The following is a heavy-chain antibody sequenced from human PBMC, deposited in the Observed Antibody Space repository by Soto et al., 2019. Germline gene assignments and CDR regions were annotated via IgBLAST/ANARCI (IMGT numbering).Heavy chain of an antibody. V-gene: IGHV3-23*01. J-gene: IGHJ4*02. Sequence: PGGSLRLSYVASGITFRNRAMSWVRQAPGEGLEWVSSITDSGGDAKYADSVRGRFTISRDNSKNTLYLQMSSLRAEDSAVYYCARGSTDSYPGSRIFDFWGRGTLVTVSS. CDR2: ITDSGGDA. CDR1: GITFRNRA. CDR3: ARGSTDSYPGSRIFDF. D-gene: IGHD3-10*01.